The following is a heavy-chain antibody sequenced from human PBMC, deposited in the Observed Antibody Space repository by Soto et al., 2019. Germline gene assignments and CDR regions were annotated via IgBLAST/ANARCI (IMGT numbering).Heavy chain of an antibody. CDR3: ARGKLPARIQYYYYVNDV. D-gene: IGHD2-2*01. V-gene: IGHV4-34*01. CDR1: GGSFSGYY. CDR2: INHSGST. Sequence: PETLSLTCAVYGGSFSGYYWSWIRQPPGKGLEWIGEINHSGSTNYNPSLKSRVTISVDPSKNQFSLKLSSVTAAETAVYYCARGKLPARIQYYYYVNDVCSQRTSVT. J-gene: IGHJ6*02.